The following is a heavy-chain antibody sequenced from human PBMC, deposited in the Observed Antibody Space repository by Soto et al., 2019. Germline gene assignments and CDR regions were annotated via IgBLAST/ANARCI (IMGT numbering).Heavy chain of an antibody. D-gene: IGHD6-13*01. CDR3: AKCTSSWTFDW. Sequence: GGSLRLSCAASEFTFSRHCMNWVRQAPGRGLEWVAGISADGRSTYYADSVLGRFTISRDKSKDTVYLQIDSLRAEDTAVYFWAKCTSSWTFDWWGQGTLVTVSS. CDR1: EFTFSRHC. J-gene: IGHJ4*02. CDR2: ISADGRST. V-gene: IGHV3-23*01.